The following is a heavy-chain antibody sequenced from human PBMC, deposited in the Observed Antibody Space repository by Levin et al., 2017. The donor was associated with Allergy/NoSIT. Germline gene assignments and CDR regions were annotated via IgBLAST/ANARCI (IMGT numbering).Heavy chain of an antibody. V-gene: IGHV1-24*01. CDR2: FDPEDGET. CDR1: GYTLTELS. J-gene: IGHJ1*01. CDR3: ATAPGCSGGSCYSGYFQH. Sequence: GESLKISCKVSGYTLTELSMHWVRQAPGKGLEWMGGFDPEDGETIYAQKFQGRVTMTEDTSTDTAYMELSSLRSEDTAVYYCATAPGCSGGSCYSGYFQHWGQGTLVTVSS. D-gene: IGHD2-15*01.